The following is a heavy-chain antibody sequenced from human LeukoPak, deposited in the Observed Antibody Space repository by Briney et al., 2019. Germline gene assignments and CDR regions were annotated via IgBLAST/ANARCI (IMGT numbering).Heavy chain of an antibody. CDR1: GYTFTGQY. Sequence: ASVKVSCKASGYTFTGQYLYWARQTPGQGLEWMGWVNPKTGDTDSAQNFQGRVTMTRDTSITTVYMELSSLTSDDTAVYYCARGYYGMDVWGQGTTVTVSS. CDR2: VNPKTGDT. CDR3: ARGYYGMDV. J-gene: IGHJ6*02. V-gene: IGHV1-2*02.